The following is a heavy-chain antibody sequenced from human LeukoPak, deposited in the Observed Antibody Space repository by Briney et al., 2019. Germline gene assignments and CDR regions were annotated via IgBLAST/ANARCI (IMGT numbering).Heavy chain of an antibody. CDR2: ISSSGSTI. CDR1: GFTFSSYE. Sequence: GGSLRLSCAASGFTFSSYELNWVRQAPGKGLEWVSYISSSGSTIYYADSVKGRFTIPRDNAKNSLYLQTNSLRAEDTAVYYCARESGGFWGSYRNDAFDIWGQGTMVTVSS. D-gene: IGHD3-16*02. J-gene: IGHJ3*02. CDR3: ARESGGFWGSYRNDAFDI. V-gene: IGHV3-48*03.